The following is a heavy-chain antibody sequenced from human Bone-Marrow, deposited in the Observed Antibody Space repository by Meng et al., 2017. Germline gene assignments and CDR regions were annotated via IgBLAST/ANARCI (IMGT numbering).Heavy chain of an antibody. Sequence: SETLSLTCTVSGGSISSYYWSWIRQPAGKGLEWIGRIYTRGSTNYNPSLKSRVTMSVDTSKNQFSLKLSSVTAADTAVYYCARGGNGYSYGTYYYYGMDVWGQGTTVTVSS. CDR2: IYTRGST. CDR1: GGSISSYY. J-gene: IGHJ6*02. D-gene: IGHD5-18*01. CDR3: ARGGNGYSYGTYYYYGMDV. V-gene: IGHV4-4*07.